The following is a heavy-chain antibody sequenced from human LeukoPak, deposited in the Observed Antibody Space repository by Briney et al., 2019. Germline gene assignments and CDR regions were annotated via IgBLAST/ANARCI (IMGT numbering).Heavy chain of an antibody. D-gene: IGHD1-26*01. CDR3: ARDLIVGATLGSDY. V-gene: IGHV3-53*01. CDR2: IYSGCST. Sequence: GGSLRLSCAASGFTVSSNYMSWVRQAPGKGLEWVSVIYSGCSTYYADSVKGRSTISRDNSKNTLYLQMNSLRAEDTAVYYCARDLIVGATLGSDYWGQGTLVTVSP. CDR1: GFTVSSNY. J-gene: IGHJ4*02.